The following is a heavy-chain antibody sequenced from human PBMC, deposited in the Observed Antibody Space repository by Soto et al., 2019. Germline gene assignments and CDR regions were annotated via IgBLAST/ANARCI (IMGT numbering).Heavy chain of an antibody. CDR2: IQNDGSRT. D-gene: IGHD2-21*02. V-gene: IGHV3-74*01. Sequence: EVQLVESEGGLVQRGGSLRLSCAASGFTFNYYWMHWVRQAPGQGLVWVAHIQNDGSRTTYADSVKGRFTISRDNSKNTMYLQMNSLRAEDTAVYYCARGDLGGFDLWGQGTTVTGSS. CDR1: GFTFNYYW. CDR3: ARGDLGGFDL. J-gene: IGHJ3*01.